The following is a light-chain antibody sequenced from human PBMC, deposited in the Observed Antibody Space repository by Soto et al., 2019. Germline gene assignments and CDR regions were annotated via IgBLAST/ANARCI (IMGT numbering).Light chain of an antibody. CDR2: GNN. V-gene: IGLV1-44*01. CDR1: RSNIGNNH. J-gene: IGLJ2*01. CDR3: AVWDDSLDGRV. Sequence: QSVLTQPPSASGTPGQRVTISCVGSRSNIGNNHVNWYRHLPGTAPKLLIYGNNHWPSGVPDRFAGSKSGTSASLAISGLQPEDEADYYCAVWDDSLDGRVFGGGTKLTGL.